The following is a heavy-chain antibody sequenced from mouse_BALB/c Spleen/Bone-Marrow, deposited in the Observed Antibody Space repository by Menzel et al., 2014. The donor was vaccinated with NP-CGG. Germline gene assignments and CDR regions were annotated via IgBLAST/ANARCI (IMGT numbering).Heavy chain of an antibody. J-gene: IGHJ4*01. CDR3: ASRGDYSYAMDY. Sequence: QVQLQQSGAELVRPGSSVKISCKASGYAFSNYWMSWVKQRPGQGLEWIGQIYPGDTDIHYNGKFKGKAILTADKSSSTAYMQLSSLTSEDSAVYFCASRGDYSYAMDYWGQGTSVTVSS. V-gene: IGHV1-80*01. D-gene: IGHD1-1*01. CDR1: GYAFSNYW. CDR2: IYPGDTDI.